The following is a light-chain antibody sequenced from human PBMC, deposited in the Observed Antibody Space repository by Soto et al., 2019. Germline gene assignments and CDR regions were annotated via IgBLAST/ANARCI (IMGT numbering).Light chain of an antibody. CDR3: QSYESKTVV. CDR1: SGGIASNS. Sequence: NFMLTQPHSVSESPGKTVIISCTRSSGGIASNSVQWYQQRPGTAPTTVIYEDNQRPSGVPDRFSCSTDGSSNSAALTISGLQTGDGADYYRQSYESKTVVFGGGTKLTVL. CDR2: EDN. V-gene: IGLV6-57*04. J-gene: IGLJ2*01.